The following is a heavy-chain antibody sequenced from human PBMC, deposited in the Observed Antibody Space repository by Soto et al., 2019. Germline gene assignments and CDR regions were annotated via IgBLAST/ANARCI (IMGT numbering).Heavy chain of an antibody. D-gene: IGHD6-25*01. CDR2: ISSSSSYI. V-gene: IGHV3-21*01. CDR3: ARMGSQRYYYYGMDV. Sequence: EVQLVESGGGLVKPGGSLRLSCAASGFTFSSYSMNWVRQAPGKGLEWVSSISSSSSYIYYADSVKGRSTISRDNAKNSLYLQMNSLRAEDTAVYYCARMGSQRYYYYGMDVWGQGTTVTVSS. J-gene: IGHJ6*02. CDR1: GFTFSSYS.